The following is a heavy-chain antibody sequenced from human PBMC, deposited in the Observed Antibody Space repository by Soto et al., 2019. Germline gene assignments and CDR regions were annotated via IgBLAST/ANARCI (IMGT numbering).Heavy chain of an antibody. D-gene: IGHD3-10*01. J-gene: IGHJ4*02. V-gene: IGHV1-69*02. CDR3: ASDGGTMVRGYGY. Sequence: QVQLVQSGAEVKKPGSSVKVSCKASGGTFSSYTISWVRQAPGPGLEWMGRIIPILGIANYAQKFQGRVTITADNSTSTAYMALSSLRSEDTAVYYCASDGGTMVRGYGYWGQGTLVTVSS. CDR2: IIPILGIA. CDR1: GGTFSSYT.